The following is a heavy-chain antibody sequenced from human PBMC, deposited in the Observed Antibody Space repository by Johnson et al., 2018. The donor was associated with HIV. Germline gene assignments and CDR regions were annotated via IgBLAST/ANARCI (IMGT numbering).Heavy chain of an antibody. CDR2: ISYDGSNK. J-gene: IGHJ3*02. Sequence: QVQLVESGGGVVQPGRSLRLSCAASGFTFSSYAMHWVRQAPGKGLEWVAVISYDGSNKYYADSVKGRFNISRDNSKNTLYLQMNSLRAEDSALYYCARDPGNGGRPFDAFDIWGQGTLVTVSS. CDR1: GFTFSSYA. CDR3: ARDPGNGGRPFDAFDI. D-gene: IGHD4-23*01. V-gene: IGHV3-30*04.